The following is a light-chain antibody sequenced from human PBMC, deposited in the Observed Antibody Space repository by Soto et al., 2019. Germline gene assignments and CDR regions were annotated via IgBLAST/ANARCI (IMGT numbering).Light chain of an antibody. Sequence: DIQMTQSPSTLSASVGDRVTVTCRASQSVRDWVAWYQQQAGRAPRLLIYKASSLQSGVPSRFSGSGFGTEFILTISSLQPDDFASYYCQQYYSYSPLTFGGGTKVEIK. CDR1: QSVRDW. J-gene: IGKJ4*01. CDR3: QQYYSYSPLT. CDR2: KAS. V-gene: IGKV1-5*03.